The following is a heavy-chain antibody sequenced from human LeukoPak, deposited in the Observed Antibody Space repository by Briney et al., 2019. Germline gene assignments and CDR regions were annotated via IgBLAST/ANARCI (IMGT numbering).Heavy chain of an antibody. V-gene: IGHV1-69*04. J-gene: IGHJ1*01. D-gene: IGHD2-21*02. CDR2: IIPIFGIA. CDR3: ALAYCGGDCYERAEYFQH. CDR1: GGTFSSYA. Sequence: GASVKVSCKASGGTFSSYAISWVRQAPGQGLEWMGRIIPIFGIANYAQKFQGRVTITADKSTSTAYMELSSLRSEDTAVYYCALAYCGGDCYERAEYFQHWGQGTLVTVSS.